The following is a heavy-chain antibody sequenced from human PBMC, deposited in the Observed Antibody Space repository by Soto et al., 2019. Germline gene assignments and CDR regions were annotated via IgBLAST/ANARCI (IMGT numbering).Heavy chain of an antibody. J-gene: IGHJ4*03. D-gene: IGHD2-15*01. CDR1: GYTSTSHG. CDR2: ISAYKGNT. V-gene: IGHV1-18*04. Sequence: ASVKVSCKASGYTSTSHGLCSVRQAPGHALECMGWISAYKGNTNYAQKLQGRGTMSTDTSTSTAYMELRSLRSDDTAVYYCARHGALGPARYCGGGTCYEEISDHWRQGTRVTVSS. CDR3: ARHGALGPARYCGGGTCYEEISDH.